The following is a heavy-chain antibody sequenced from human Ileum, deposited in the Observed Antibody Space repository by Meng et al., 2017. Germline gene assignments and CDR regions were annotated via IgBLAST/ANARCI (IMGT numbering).Heavy chain of an antibody. CDR2: ISYDGSNK. Sequence: HVQLGESGGGVGQRGRCRRRDGAGSGFTFRSYGMHWVRQAPGQGLEWVAVISYDGSNKYYADSVKGRFTISRDNSKNTLYLQMNSLRAEDTAVYYCAKEEDGSSWYVGIDYWGQGTLVTVSS. CDR1: GFTFRSYG. CDR3: AKEEDGSSWYVGIDY. J-gene: IGHJ4*02. V-gene: IGHV3-30*18. D-gene: IGHD6-13*01.